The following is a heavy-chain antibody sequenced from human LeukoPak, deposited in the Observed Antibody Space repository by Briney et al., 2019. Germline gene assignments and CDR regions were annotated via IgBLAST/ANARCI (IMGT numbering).Heavy chain of an antibody. V-gene: IGHV1-2*02. J-gene: IGHJ6*03. CDR1: GYTFTGHY. CDR3: ARGGCRCMDV. D-gene: IGHD6-25*01. Sequence: ASVKVSCKASGYTFTGHYMHWVRQAPGQGLEWMGWINPNRGGTNFAQKFQDRVAMTRDTSISTAYMELSRLRSDDTAVYYCARGGCRCMDVWGTGTTVTISS. CDR2: INPNRGGT.